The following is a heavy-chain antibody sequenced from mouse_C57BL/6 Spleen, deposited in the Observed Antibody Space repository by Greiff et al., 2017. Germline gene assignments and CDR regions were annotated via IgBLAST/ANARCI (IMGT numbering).Heavy chain of an antibody. CDR3: AREYYYGSSYAWFAY. J-gene: IGHJ3*01. CDR1: GYTFTSSG. Sequence: QVQLQQSGAELARPGASVKLSCKASGYTFTSSGISWVKQRTGQGLEWIGEIYPRSGNTYYNEKLKGKATLTADKSSSTAYMVLRSLTSEDSAVYFCAREYYYGSSYAWFAYWGQGTLVTVSA. CDR2: IYPRSGNT. V-gene: IGHV1-81*01. D-gene: IGHD1-1*01.